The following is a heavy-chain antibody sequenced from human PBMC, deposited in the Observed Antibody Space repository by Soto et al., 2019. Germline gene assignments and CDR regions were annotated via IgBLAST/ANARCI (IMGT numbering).Heavy chain of an antibody. J-gene: IGHJ4*02. CDR2: IYYDGSNR. CDR3: AREVYTTTVPTVDY. V-gene: IGHV3-33*01. CDR1: GFTISSYG. D-gene: IGHD5-18*01. Sequence: QVHLGESGGGVVQPGRSLRLSCAASGFTISSYGMHWVRQAPGKGLEWVAVIYYDGSNRYYGDSVKGRFTISRDNSKNRLYLQMNSLRAEDTAVYYCAREVYTTTVPTVDYWGQGTLVTVSS.